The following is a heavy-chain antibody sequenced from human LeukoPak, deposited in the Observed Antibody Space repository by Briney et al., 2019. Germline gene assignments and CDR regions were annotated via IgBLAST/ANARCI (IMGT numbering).Heavy chain of an antibody. V-gene: IGHV3-20*04. D-gene: IGHD3-22*01. J-gene: IGHJ4*02. CDR3: ARADSSGYYHDFDY. CDR1: GFTFDDYG. Sequence: GGSLRLSCAASGFTFDDYGMSWVRHAPGKGLEWVSGINWNGGSTGYADSVKGRFTISRDNAKNSLYLQMNSLRAEDTALYYCARADSSGYYHDFDYWGQGTLVTVSS. CDR2: INWNGGST.